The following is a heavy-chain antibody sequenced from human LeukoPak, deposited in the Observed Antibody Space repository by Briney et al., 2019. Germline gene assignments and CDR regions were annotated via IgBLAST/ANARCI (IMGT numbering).Heavy chain of an antibody. Sequence: GGSLRLSCAASGFTFSSYWMHWVRQAPGKGLVWVSRINSDGSSTSYADSVKGRFTISRDNAKNTLYLQMNSLRAEDTTVYYCARRSAAKDAFDFWGQGTMVTVSS. V-gene: IGHV3-74*01. J-gene: IGHJ3*01. CDR3: ARRSAAKDAFDF. CDR2: INSDGSST. D-gene: IGHD6-25*01. CDR1: GFTFSSYW.